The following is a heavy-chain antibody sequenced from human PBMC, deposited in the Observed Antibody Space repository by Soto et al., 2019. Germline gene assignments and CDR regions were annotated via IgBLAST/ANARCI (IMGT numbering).Heavy chain of an antibody. Sequence: QVQLVESGGGVVQPGRSLRLSCAASGFTFSSYGMHWVRQAPGKGLEWVAVISYDGSNKYYADSVKGRFNISRDNSKNTLYLQMNSLRAEDTAVYYCANSYSSRWGWHMRDAFDLWGQGTMVTVSS. V-gene: IGHV3-30*18. J-gene: IGHJ3*01. CDR2: ISYDGSNK. D-gene: IGHD6-13*01. CDR3: ANSYSSRWGWHMRDAFDL. CDR1: GFTFSSYG.